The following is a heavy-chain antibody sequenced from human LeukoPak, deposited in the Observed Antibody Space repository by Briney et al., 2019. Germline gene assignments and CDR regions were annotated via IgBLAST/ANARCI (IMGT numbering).Heavy chain of an antibody. Sequence: AASVKVSCKASGYTFTSYGISWVRQAPGQGLEWMGIINPSGGSTSYAQRFQGRVTMTRDTSTSTVYMELSSLRSEDTAVYYCARGYYDFWSGYGGSHFDYWGQGTLVTVSS. CDR2: INPSGGST. CDR3: ARGYYDFWSGYGGSHFDY. D-gene: IGHD3-3*01. J-gene: IGHJ4*02. CDR1: GYTFTSYG. V-gene: IGHV1-46*01.